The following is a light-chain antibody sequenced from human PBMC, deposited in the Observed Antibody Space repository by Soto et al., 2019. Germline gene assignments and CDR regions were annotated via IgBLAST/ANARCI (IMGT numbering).Light chain of an antibody. CDR3: QPRSNWPT. CDR2: GAS. J-gene: IGKJ1*01. V-gene: IGKV3D-20*02. CDR1: QSVSSSY. Sequence: EIVFTQSPGTLSLSPGERATLSCRASQSVSSSYLAWYQQKPGQAPRLLIYGASSRATGIPDRFSGSGSGTDFTLTSSRLEPEDFAVYYCQPRSNWPTLGQGTKVDIK.